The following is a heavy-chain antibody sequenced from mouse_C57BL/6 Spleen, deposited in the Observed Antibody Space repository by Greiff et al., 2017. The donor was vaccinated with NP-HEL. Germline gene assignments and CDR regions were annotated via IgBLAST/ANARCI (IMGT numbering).Heavy chain of an antibody. D-gene: IGHD4-1*01. J-gene: IGHJ4*01. CDR1: GYTFTSYW. V-gene: IGHV1-55*01. CDR3: ARSRGNWDAMDD. Sequence: VQLQQPGAELVKPGASVKMSCKASGYTFTSYWITWVKQRPGQGLEWIGDIYPGSGSTNYNEKFKSKATLTVDTSSSTAYMQLSSLTSEDSAVYYCARSRGNWDAMDDWGQGTSVTVSS. CDR2: IYPGSGST.